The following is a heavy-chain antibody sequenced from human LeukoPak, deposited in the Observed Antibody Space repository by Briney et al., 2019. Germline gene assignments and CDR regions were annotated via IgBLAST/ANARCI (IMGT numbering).Heavy chain of an antibody. V-gene: IGHV3-21*01. D-gene: IGHD6-13*01. CDR1: GFTFSDYS. CDR2: ITSRSSYM. Sequence: GGSLRLSCAASGFTFSDYSMNWVRQAPGKGQEWVSSITSRSSYMYYGDSVKGRFTISRDNAKNSLYLRMNSLRAEDTAVYYCTRDPIAAAASGGDNWGQGTLVTVSS. J-gene: IGHJ4*02. CDR3: TRDPIAAAASGGDN.